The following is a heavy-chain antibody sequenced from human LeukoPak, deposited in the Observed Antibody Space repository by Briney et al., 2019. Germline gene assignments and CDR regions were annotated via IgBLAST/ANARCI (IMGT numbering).Heavy chain of an antibody. D-gene: IGHD3-16*02. V-gene: IGHV4-59*01. Sequence: SETLSLTCTVSGGSISSYYWSWIRQPPGKGLEWIGYIYYSGSTNYNSSLKSRVTISVDTSKNQFSLKLSSVTAADTAVYYCARLSPFDAFDIWGQGTMVTVSS. CDR1: GGSISSYY. CDR3: ARLSPFDAFDI. J-gene: IGHJ3*02. CDR2: IYYSGST.